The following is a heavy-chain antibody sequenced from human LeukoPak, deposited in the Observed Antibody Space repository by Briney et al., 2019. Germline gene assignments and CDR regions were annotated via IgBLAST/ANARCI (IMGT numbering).Heavy chain of an antibody. J-gene: IGHJ5*02. V-gene: IGHV1-46*01. CDR2: INPNGDRT. CDR1: ENTFTNYY. CDR3: ARVTPAARPFSRFDP. D-gene: IGHD6-6*01. Sequence: GASVKVSCKAPENTFTNYYMHWVRQAPGQGLEWLGLINPNGDRTAYAQNFQGRVTMTRDTSTTTVSLELSSLRSEDTAVYYCARVTPAARPFSRFDPWGQGTLVTVSS.